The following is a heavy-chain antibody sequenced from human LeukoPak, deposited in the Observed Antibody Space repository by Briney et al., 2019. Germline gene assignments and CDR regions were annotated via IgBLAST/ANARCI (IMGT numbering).Heavy chain of an antibody. V-gene: IGHV3-30*02. Sequence: LGGPLRLSCAASGFTFSSYGMHWVRQAPGKGLEWVAFIRYDGSNKYYADSVKGRFSISRDNSKSTLYLQMNSLRGEDTAVYYCARPWGWPRLKGAYYYYYYMDVWGKGTTVTVSS. J-gene: IGHJ6*03. CDR2: IRYDGSNK. CDR3: ARPWGWPRLKGAYYYYYYMDV. D-gene: IGHD3-16*01. CDR1: GFTFSSYG.